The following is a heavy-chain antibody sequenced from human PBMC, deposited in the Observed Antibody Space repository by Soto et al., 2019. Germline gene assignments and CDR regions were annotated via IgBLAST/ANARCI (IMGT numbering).Heavy chain of an antibody. Sequence: EVQLLESGGGLVQPGGSLRLSCAASGFTFSSYDMNWVRQAPGKGLEWVSYISGSGGSTFYGDSVKGRLTISRDTSKNTLYLQMNSLRAEDTAIYYCAKILYSGGSNVLDPWGQGTLVTVSS. CDR3: AKILYSGGSNVLDP. CDR1: GFTFSSYD. CDR2: ISGSGGST. V-gene: IGHV3-23*01. J-gene: IGHJ5*02. D-gene: IGHD6-19*01.